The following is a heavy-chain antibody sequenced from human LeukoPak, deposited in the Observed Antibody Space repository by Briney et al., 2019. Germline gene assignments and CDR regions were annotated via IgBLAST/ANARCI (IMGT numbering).Heavy chain of an antibody. J-gene: IGHJ2*01. CDR3: ATSPPPRYFDL. V-gene: IGHV3-23*01. CDR1: GFTSSSYA. Sequence: GGSLRLSCAASGFTSSSYAMSWVRQAPGKGLEWVSSFSASGGGTNYADSVKGRSTISRDNSKNTQYLQMNSLRAEDTAVYYCATSPPPRYFDLWGRGTLVTVSS. CDR2: FSASGGGT.